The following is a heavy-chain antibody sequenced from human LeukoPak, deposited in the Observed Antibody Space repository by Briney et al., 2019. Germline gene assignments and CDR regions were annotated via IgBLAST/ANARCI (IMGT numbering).Heavy chain of an antibody. J-gene: IGHJ4*02. D-gene: IGHD4-17*01. CDR3: ARDWLGDYGDYGDY. Sequence: SVKVSCKASGGTFSGYAISWVRQAPGQGLEWMGGIIPIFGTANYAQKFQGRVTITADESTSTAYMELSSLRSEDTAVYYCARDWLGDYGDYGDYWGQGTLVTVSS. V-gene: IGHV1-69*13. CDR2: IIPIFGTA. CDR1: GGTFSGYA.